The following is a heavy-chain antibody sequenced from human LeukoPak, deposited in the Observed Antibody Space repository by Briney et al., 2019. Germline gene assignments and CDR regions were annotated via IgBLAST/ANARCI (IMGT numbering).Heavy chain of an antibody. D-gene: IGHD3-10*02. CDR1: RFTFSSYE. CDR3: AELGITMIGGV. V-gene: IGHV3-48*03. Sequence: PGGSLRLSCAASRFTFSSYEMNWVRRAPGKGLEWVSYISSSGSTIYYADSVKGRFTISRDNAKNSLYLQMNSLRAEDTAVYYCAELGITMIGGVWGKGTTVTISS. CDR2: ISSSGSTI. J-gene: IGHJ6*04.